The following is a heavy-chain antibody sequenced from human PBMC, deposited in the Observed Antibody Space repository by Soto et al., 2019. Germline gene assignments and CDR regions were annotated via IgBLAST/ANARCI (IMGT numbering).Heavy chain of an antibody. CDR1: GGTFSSYT. CDR2: IIPILGIA. Sequence: SVKVSCKASGGTFSSYTISWVRQAPGQGLEWMGRIIPILGIANYAQKFQGRVTITADKSTSTAYMELSSLRSEDTAVYYCARSLAAMAIAVADTYYWGQGTLVTVSS. CDR3: ARSLAAMAIAVADTYY. D-gene: IGHD6-19*01. V-gene: IGHV1-69*02. J-gene: IGHJ4*02.